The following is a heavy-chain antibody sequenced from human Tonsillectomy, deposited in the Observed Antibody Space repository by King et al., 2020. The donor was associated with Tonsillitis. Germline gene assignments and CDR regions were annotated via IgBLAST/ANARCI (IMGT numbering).Heavy chain of an antibody. CDR1: GFTFDDYA. CDR3: AKDAMTTVTRWWDY. J-gene: IGHJ4*02. V-gene: IGHV3-9*01. Sequence: VQLVESGGGLVQPGRSLRLSCAASGFTFDDYAMHWVRQAPGKGLEWGSGISWNSGSIGYADSVKGRFTISRDNAKNSLYLQMNSLRAEDTALYYCAKDAMTTVTRWWDYWGQGTLVTVSS. CDR2: ISWNSGSI. D-gene: IGHD4-17*01.